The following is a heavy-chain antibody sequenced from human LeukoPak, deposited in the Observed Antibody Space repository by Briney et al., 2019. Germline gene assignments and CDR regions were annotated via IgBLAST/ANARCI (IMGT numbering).Heavy chain of an antibody. Sequence: SVKVSCQASGYTFSTYAITWVRQAPRQGRDWMGWITADNNNTNYAQKLQGRVTMTKDPSTSTSYLELRRLIADETAVYYCARVRTIFGVVISPDALDIWGQGTLVTVSS. V-gene: IGHV1-18*01. J-gene: IGHJ3*02. CDR1: GYTFSTYA. CDR3: ARVRTIFGVVISPDALDI. D-gene: IGHD3-3*01. CDR2: ITADNNNT.